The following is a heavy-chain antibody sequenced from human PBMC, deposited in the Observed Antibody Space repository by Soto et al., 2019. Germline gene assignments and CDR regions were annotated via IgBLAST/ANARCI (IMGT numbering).Heavy chain of an antibody. CDR3: ARGAPGATEGYYYYYYMDV. CDR1: GYTFTSYD. D-gene: IGHD6-25*01. V-gene: IGHV1-8*01. Sequence: ASVKVSCKASGYTFTSYDINWVRQATGQGLEWMGWMNPNSGNTGYAQKFQGRVTMTRNTSLSTAYMELSSLRSEDTAVYYCARGAPGATEGYYYYYYMDVWGKGTTVTVSS. CDR2: MNPNSGNT. J-gene: IGHJ6*03.